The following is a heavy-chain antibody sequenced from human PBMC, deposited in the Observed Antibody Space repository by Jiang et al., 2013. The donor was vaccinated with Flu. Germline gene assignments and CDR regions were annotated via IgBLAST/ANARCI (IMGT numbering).Heavy chain of an antibody. CDR2: IHYSGST. CDR3: ARLYGGNSYYFDS. D-gene: IGHD4-23*01. CDR1: GDSISTSTYY. V-gene: IGHV4-39*07. J-gene: IGHJ4*02. Sequence: GPGLVKPSETLSLTCTVSGDSISTSTYYWGWIRQPPGKGLEWIGIIHYSGSTYYNPSLKSRVTISVDTSKNQFSLKLSSVTAADTAVYYCARLYGGNSYYFDSWGQGTLVSVSS.